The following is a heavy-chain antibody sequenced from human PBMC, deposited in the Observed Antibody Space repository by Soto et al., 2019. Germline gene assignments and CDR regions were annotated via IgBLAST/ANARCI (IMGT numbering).Heavy chain of an antibody. J-gene: IGHJ6*02. CDR2: ICYSGST. D-gene: IGHD2-2*01. CDR3: ARVLRDCSGTTCYFYYYYNMDV. V-gene: IGHV4-30-4*01. Sequence: QVQLQESGPGLVKPSQTLSLTCTVSGGSVSSGDYYWSWIRQPPGKGLEWIGYICYSGSTYYNPSLKSRVTISVDTSKNQFSLMLSSVTAADTAVYYCARVLRDCSGTTCYFYYYYNMDVWGQGTTVTVSS. CDR1: GGSVSSGDYY.